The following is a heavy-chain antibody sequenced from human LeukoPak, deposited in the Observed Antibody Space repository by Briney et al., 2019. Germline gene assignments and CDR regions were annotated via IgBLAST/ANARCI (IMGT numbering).Heavy chain of an antibody. J-gene: IGHJ4*02. Sequence: SGTLSLTCTVSGGSISSSSYYWGWIRQPPGKGLEWIGSIYYSGSTYYNPSLKSRVTISVDTSKNQFSLKLSSVTAADTAVYYCASLVEPAAIVTGTTLYYFDYWGQGTLVTVSS. V-gene: IGHV4-39*01. CDR3: ASLVEPAAIVTGTTLYYFDY. CDR2: IYYSGST. CDR1: GGSISSSSYY. D-gene: IGHD2-2*01.